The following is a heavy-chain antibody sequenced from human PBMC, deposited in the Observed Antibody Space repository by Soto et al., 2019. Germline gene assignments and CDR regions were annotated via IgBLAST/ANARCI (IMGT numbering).Heavy chain of an antibody. D-gene: IGHD5-18*01. CDR2: IIPMFGTA. CDR1: GGTFSTYA. V-gene: IGHV1-69*12. Sequence: QVQLVQSGAEVKKPESSVKVSCKAPGGTFSTYAISWVRQAPGQGLEWMGGIIPMFGTANYAQRFQDRVTNTADESTNTVYMELSSLRSEDTAGYFCASGIQLWLRRINNGYSGWGQGTLVTVSS. J-gene: IGHJ4*02. CDR3: ASGIQLWLRRINNGYSG.